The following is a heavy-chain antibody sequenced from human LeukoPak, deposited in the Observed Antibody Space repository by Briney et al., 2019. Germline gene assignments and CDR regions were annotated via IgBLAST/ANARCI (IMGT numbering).Heavy chain of an antibody. CDR2: INSDGSST. CDR1: GFTFSSYW. J-gene: IGHJ4*02. Sequence: GSLRLSCAASGFTFSSYWMHRVRQAPGRGLLWVSRINSDGSSTSYADSVKGRFTISRDNAKNTLYLQMNSLRAEDTAVYYCARRIAAAAAPYYFDYWGQGTLVTVSS. CDR3: ARRIAAAAAPYYFDY. V-gene: IGHV3-74*01. D-gene: IGHD6-13*01.